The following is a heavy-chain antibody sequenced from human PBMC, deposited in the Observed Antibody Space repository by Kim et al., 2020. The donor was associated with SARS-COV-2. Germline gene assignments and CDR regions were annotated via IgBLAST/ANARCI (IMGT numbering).Heavy chain of an antibody. CDR2: ISSSSSYT. D-gene: IGHD6-13*01. Sequence: GGSLRLSCAASGFTFSDYYMSWIRQAPGKGLEWVSYISSSSSYTNYADSVKGRFTISRDNAKNSLYLQMNSLRAEDTAVYYCARGLAAAGFYWYFDLWGRGTLVTVSS. CDR1: GFTFSDYY. J-gene: IGHJ2*01. CDR3: ARGLAAAGFYWYFDL. V-gene: IGHV3-11*05.